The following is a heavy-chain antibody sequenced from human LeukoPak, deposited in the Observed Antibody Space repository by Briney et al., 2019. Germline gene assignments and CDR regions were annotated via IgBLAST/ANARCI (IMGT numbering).Heavy chain of an antibody. CDR3: ATGYYDSSGYGKPPYDY. CDR1: GFTFSSYA. Sequence: PGGSLRLSCAASGFTFSSYAMHWVRQAPGKGLEWVAVISYDGSNKYYADSVKGRFTISRDNAKNSLYLQMNSLRAEDTAVYYCATGYYDSSGYGKPPYDYWGQGTLVTVSS. D-gene: IGHD3-22*01. V-gene: IGHV3-30-3*01. CDR2: ISYDGSNK. J-gene: IGHJ4*02.